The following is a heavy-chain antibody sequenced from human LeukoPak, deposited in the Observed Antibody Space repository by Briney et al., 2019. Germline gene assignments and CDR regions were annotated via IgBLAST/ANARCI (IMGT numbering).Heavy chain of an antibody. CDR2: INHSGNT. CDR3: ARGHVDGIYVYFQH. CDR1: GGSFSAHY. V-gene: IGHV4-34*01. J-gene: IGHJ1*01. Sequence: SEPLSLTCAVYGGSFSAHYWSWIRQPPGKGLEWIGEINHSGNTNYNPSLKSRVTISVDTSNNQFYLRLSSVTAADTAAYYCARGHVDGIYVYFQHWGQGTLVTVSS. D-gene: IGHD3-16*01.